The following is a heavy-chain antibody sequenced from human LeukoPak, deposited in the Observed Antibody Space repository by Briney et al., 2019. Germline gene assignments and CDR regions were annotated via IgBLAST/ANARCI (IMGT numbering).Heavy chain of an antibody. Sequence: GGSLRLSCAASGFDFSRNWMHWVRHAPGQGLVWVSRIKGDGISTNYADSVKGRFTISRDIAKNTLYLQMNSLRAEDTGVYYCAKDHYWSIDYWGRGTLVTVSS. CDR2: IKGDGIST. CDR3: AKDHYWSIDY. V-gene: IGHV3-74*01. CDR1: GFDFSRNW. J-gene: IGHJ4*02. D-gene: IGHD3-3*01.